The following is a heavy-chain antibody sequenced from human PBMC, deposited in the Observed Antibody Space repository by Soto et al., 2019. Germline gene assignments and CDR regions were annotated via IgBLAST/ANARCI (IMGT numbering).Heavy chain of an antibody. V-gene: IGHV3-23*01. J-gene: IGHJ4*02. CDR1: GITFSSFA. D-gene: IGHD1-26*01. Sequence: GGSLRLSCAASGITFSSFAMSWVRQAPGKGLEWVSAIGAGSAGTHYADSVKGRFTISRDNSKNTLFLQMNSLRADDTAVYYCARDQGGQSGNFIFDHWGQGALVTVSS. CDR2: IGAGSAGT. CDR3: ARDQGGQSGNFIFDH.